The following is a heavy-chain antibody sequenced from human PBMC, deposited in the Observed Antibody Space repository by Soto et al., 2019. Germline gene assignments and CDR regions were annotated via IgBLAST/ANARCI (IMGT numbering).Heavy chain of an antibody. Sequence: PSETLSLTCTVSGGSINTYYWTWIRQPPGKGLEWIGYIYSSGSTKYNPSLKSRVTISVDTSKNQFSLKLSSVTAADTAVYYCARFPRGYSYGHFDYWGQGTLVTVSS. CDR1: GGSINTYY. V-gene: IGHV4-59*01. D-gene: IGHD5-18*01. CDR3: ARFPRGYSYGHFDY. CDR2: IYSSGST. J-gene: IGHJ4*02.